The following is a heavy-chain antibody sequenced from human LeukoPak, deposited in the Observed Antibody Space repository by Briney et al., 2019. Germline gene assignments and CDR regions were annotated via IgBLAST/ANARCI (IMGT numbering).Heavy chain of an antibody. D-gene: IGHD5-24*01. V-gene: IGHV3-66*01. CDR3: ARWLQLRGYFDY. CDR1: GFTVSSNY. CDR2: IYSGGST. J-gene: IGHJ4*02. Sequence: GGSLRLSCAASGFTVSSNYMSWVRQAPGKGLEWVSVIYSGGSTYYADSVKGRFTISRDNSKNTLYLQMNSLRAEDTAVYYCARWLQLRGYFDYWGQGTLVTVSS.